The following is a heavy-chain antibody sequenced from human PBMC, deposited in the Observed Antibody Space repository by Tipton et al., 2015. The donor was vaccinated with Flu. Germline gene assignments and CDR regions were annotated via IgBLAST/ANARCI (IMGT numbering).Heavy chain of an antibody. Sequence: QLVQSGAEVEKPGASVKVSCKASGYTFTSYGISWVRQAPGQGLEWMGWISAYNGNTNYAQKLQGRVTMTTDTSTSTAYMELRSLGSDDTAVYYCASAYWDDYGDYYNYYWGQGTLVTVSS. D-gene: IGHD4-17*01. J-gene: IGHJ4*02. CDR1: GYTFTSYG. CDR3: ASAYWDDYGDYYNYY. V-gene: IGHV1-18*01. CDR2: ISAYNGNT.